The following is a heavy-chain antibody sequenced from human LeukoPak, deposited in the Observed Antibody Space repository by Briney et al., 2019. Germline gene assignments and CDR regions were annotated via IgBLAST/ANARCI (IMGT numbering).Heavy chain of an antibody. D-gene: IGHD3-22*01. CDR1: GGSIRGYF. J-gene: IGHJ3*02. V-gene: IGHV4-59*01. CDR2: ISHSGST. CDR3: ARDLYIAYYERTGYDPFDI. Sequence: SETLSLTCTVSGGSIRGYFWSWIRQPPGRGLEWIGYISHSGSTDYNLSPKSRVTISVDTSIHQFSLKLRSVTAADTAVYYCARDLYIAYYERTGYDPFDIWGRGTMVTVSS.